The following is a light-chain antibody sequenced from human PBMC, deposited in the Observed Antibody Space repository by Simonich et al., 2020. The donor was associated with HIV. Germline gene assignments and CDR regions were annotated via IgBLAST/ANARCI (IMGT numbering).Light chain of an antibody. CDR1: QSLLHSNGYNY. CDR2: LGS. CDR3: MQSTQLRT. J-gene: IGKJ1*01. Sequence: DIVMTQSPLSLPVTPGEPASISCRSSQSLLHSNGYNYLVWYLQKPGQSPQLLIYLGSNRAAGVPDRFSGRGSGTDFTLKISRVEAEDVGVYYCMQSTQLRTFGQGTKVEIK. V-gene: IGKV2-28*01.